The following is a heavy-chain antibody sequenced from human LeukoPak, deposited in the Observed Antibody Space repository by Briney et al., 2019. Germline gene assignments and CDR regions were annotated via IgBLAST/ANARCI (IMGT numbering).Heavy chain of an antibody. CDR3: ARYTYTFYLDY. CDR1: GDSFSSSSAA. J-gene: IGHJ4*02. D-gene: IGHD2/OR15-2a*01. CDR2: TYFRSQLYS. Sequence: SQTLSLTCALSGDSFSSSSAAWDWIRQSPSRGLEWLGRTYFRSQLYSDYAVSVRGRISINADTSKNQFSLQLNSVTPEDTAIYFCARYTYTFYLDYWGQGTVVTVSS. V-gene: IGHV6-1*01.